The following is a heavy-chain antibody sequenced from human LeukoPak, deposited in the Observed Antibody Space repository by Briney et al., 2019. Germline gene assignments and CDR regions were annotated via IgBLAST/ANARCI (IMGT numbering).Heavy chain of an antibody. V-gene: IGHV1-3*01. CDR3: ARDSPLSPYDY. J-gene: IGHJ4*02. D-gene: IGHD3-16*02. CDR1: GYTFIRNA. Sequence: ASVKVSCKASGYTFIRNAMHWVRQARGQRLEWMGWINVGNGKTKYSQKFQGRVTITRDTSASTAYMEVSSLRSEDTAVYYCARDSPLSPYDYWGQGTLVTVSS. CDR2: INVGNGKT.